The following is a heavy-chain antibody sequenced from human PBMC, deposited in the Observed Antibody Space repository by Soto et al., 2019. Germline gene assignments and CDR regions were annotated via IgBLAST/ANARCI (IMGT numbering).Heavy chain of an antibody. Sequence: PGGSLRLSCAASGFTFSSYAMSWVRQAPGKGLEWVSAISGSGGSTYYADSVKGRFTISRDNSKNTLYPQMNSLRAEDTAVYYCAKVAAVAARYYYYYYGMDVWGQGTTVTVSS. D-gene: IGHD6-19*01. CDR2: ISGSGGST. CDR1: GFTFSSYA. CDR3: AKVAAVAARYYYYYYGMDV. V-gene: IGHV3-23*01. J-gene: IGHJ6*02.